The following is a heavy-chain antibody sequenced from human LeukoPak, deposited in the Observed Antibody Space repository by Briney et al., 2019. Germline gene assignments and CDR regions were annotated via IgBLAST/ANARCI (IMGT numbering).Heavy chain of an antibody. V-gene: IGHV4-4*07. D-gene: IGHD1-26*01. CDR3: ARDGSGSYYYYSGMDV. Sequence: SEALSLTCTVSGGSISSYYWSWIRQPAGKGLEWIGRIYTSGSTNYNPSLKSRVTMSVDTSKNQFSLKLSSVTAADTAVYYCARDGSGSYYYYSGMDVWGQGTTVTVSS. CDR1: GGSISSYY. CDR2: IYTSGST. J-gene: IGHJ6*02.